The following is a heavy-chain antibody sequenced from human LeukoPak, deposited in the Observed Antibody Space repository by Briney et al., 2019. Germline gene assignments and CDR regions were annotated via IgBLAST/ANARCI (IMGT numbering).Heavy chain of an antibody. CDR1: GFTFSSYG. CDR2: ISYDGSNK. J-gene: IGHJ4*02. D-gene: IGHD3-10*01. V-gene: IGHV3-30*18. Sequence: GGSLRLSCAASGFTFSSYGMHWVRQAPGKGLEWVAVISYDGSNKYYADSVKGRFTISRDNSKNTLYLQMNSLRAEDTAVYYCAKVFYGSGPFDYWGQGTLVTVSS. CDR3: AKVFYGSGPFDY.